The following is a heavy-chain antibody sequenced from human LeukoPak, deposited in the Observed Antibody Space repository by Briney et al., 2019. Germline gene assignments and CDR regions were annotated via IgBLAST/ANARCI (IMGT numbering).Heavy chain of an antibody. J-gene: IGHJ4*02. V-gene: IGHV1-2*02. CDR3: ARHSAYWFDY. CDR2: INPNSGGT. Sequence: GASVKVSCKASGYTFTGYYMHWVRQAPGQGLEWMGWINPNSGGTNYAQKFQGRVTMTRDTSTSTVYMELSSLRSEDTAVYYCARHSAYWFDYWGQGTLVTVSS. CDR1: GYTFTGYY. D-gene: IGHD4/OR15-4a*01.